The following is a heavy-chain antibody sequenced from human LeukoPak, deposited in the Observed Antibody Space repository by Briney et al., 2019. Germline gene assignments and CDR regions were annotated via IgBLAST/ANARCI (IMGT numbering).Heavy chain of an antibody. J-gene: IGHJ4*02. Sequence: SETLSLTCTVPGGSISSYYWSWLRQPPGKGLEWIGYIFSSGSTNYNPSLKSRVTISVDMSKNQFSLKLSSVTAADTAVYYCARPNKNWSYFAHWGQGTLVTVSS. CDR2: IFSSGST. CDR1: GGSISSYY. V-gene: IGHV4-59*08. CDR3: ARPNKNWSYFAH. D-gene: IGHD1-1*01.